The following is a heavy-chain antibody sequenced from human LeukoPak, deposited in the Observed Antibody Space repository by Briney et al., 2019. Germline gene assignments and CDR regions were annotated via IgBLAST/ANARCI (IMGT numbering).Heavy chain of an antibody. CDR3: TRRAAALDAFDI. CDR1: GFTFSSYW. V-gene: IGHV3-74*01. J-gene: IGHJ3*02. CDR2: IKSDGSST. Sequence: PGGSLRLSCAAPGFTFSSYWVHWVRQAPGKGLVWVSRIKSDGSSTTYADSVKGRFTISRDNAKNTLYLQMNSLRAEDTAVYYCTRRAAALDAFDIWGQGTMVTVSS. D-gene: IGHD6-13*01.